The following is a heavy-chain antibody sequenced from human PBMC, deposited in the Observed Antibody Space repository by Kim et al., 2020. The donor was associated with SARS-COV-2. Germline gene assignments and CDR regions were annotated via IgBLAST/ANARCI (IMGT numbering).Heavy chain of an antibody. D-gene: IGHD2-15*01. CDR2: ISSSSSTI. J-gene: IGHJ5*02. Sequence: GGSLRLSCAASGFTFSSYSMNWVRQAPGKGLEWVSYISSSSSTIYYADSVKGRFTISRDNAKNSLYLQMISLRAEDTAVYYCARDLGYCSGGSCYDNWFDPWGQGTLVTVSS. V-gene: IGHV3-48*04. CDR1: GFTFSSYS. CDR3: ARDLGYCSGGSCYDNWFDP.